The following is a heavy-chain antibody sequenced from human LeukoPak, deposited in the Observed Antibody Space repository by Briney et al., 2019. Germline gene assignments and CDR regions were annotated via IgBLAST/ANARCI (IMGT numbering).Heavy chain of an antibody. D-gene: IGHD5-12*01. CDR1: GGTCSSYA. CDR2: IIPILGIA. Sequence: SVKVSCKASGGTCSSYAITWVRQAPGQGLEWMGRIIPILGIANYAQKFQGRVTIIADKSTSTAYMELSSLRSEDTAVYYCARDLYSGHEGNAFDIWGQGTMVTVSS. J-gene: IGHJ3*02. CDR3: ARDLYSGHEGNAFDI. V-gene: IGHV1-69*04.